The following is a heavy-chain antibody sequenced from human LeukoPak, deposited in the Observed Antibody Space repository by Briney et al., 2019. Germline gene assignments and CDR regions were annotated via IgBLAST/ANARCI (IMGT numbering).Heavy chain of an antibody. CDR3: AKEGNYADYFDY. V-gene: IGHV3-23*01. Sequence: AGGSLRLFCAASGFTFSSYAMSWVRQAPGKGLEWVSAISGSGGSTYYADSVKGRFTISRDNSKNTLYLQMNSLRAEDTAVYYCAKEGNYADYFDYWGQGTLVTVSS. CDR2: ISGSGGST. D-gene: IGHD1-7*01. J-gene: IGHJ4*02. CDR1: GFTFSSYA.